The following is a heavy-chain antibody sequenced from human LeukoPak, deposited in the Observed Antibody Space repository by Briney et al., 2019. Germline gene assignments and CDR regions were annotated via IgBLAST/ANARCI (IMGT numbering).Heavy chain of an antibody. Sequence: GGSLRLSCAASGFTFSNAWMSWVRQAPGKGLEWVGRIKSKTDGGTTDYAAPVKGRFTISRDDSKNTLYLQMNNLRAEDTAVYYCARDQEGGNFDYWGQGTLVTVSS. CDR2: IKSKTDGGTT. CDR1: GFTFSNAW. CDR3: ARDQEGGNFDY. J-gene: IGHJ4*02. V-gene: IGHV3-15*01.